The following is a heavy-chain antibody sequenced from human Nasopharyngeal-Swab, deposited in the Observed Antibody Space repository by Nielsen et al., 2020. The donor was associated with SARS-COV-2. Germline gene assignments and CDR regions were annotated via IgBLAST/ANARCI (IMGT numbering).Heavy chain of an antibody. J-gene: IGHJ4*02. CDR2: ISSSSSYI. Sequence: WIRQPSGKGLGWVSSISSSSSYIYYADSVKGRFTISRDNAKNSLYLQMNSLRAEDTAVYYCARDEAMVRGVIVFDYWGQGTLVTVSS. V-gene: IGHV3-21*01. CDR3: ARDEAMVRGVIVFDY. D-gene: IGHD3-10*01.